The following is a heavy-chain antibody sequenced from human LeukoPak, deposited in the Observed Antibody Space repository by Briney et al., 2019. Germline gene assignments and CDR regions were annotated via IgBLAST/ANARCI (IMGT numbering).Heavy chain of an antibody. V-gene: IGHV3-23*01. CDR3: ARTYYYGSGSWNYFDY. D-gene: IGHD3-10*01. J-gene: IGHJ4*02. CDR1: RFTFRRYA. Sequence: GGSLRLSRAAFRFTFRRYALSWVRQAPGKGLDGVSAISGSGGRSYYAGSVKGRFTISKDNSKSTLYLQMTSVRAEDTAVYYCARTYYYGSGSWNYFDYWAQGTGVSVSS. CDR2: ISGSGGRS.